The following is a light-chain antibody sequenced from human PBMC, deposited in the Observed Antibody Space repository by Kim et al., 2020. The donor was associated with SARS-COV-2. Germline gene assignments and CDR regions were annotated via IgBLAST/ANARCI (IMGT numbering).Light chain of an antibody. V-gene: IGKV3-15*01. Sequence: EVVMTPSPATLSLSLGDRATLSCRASQSVSNTLAWYQQKPGQAPRLLIFDESSRATGVPPRFSGSGSGTEFTLTISGLQSEDFAVYYCQQYSKWPPYTFGQGTKVDIK. CDR1: QSVSNT. CDR2: DES. J-gene: IGKJ2*01. CDR3: QQYSKWPPYT.